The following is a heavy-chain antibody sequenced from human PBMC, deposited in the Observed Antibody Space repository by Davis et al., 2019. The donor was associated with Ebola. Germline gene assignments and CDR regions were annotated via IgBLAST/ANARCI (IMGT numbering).Heavy chain of an antibody. D-gene: IGHD4-23*01. J-gene: IGHJ4*02. CDR1: GYTFSSHG. V-gene: IGHV1-18*01. CDR3: ARDVTTVVPFDY. Sequence: AASVKVSCKASGYTFSSHGISWVRQAPGQGLEWLGWISAYNGNTNQARKFQGRVTMTTDTSTSTAYMELRSLRSDDTAVYYCARDVTTVVPFDYWGQGTLVTVSS. CDR2: ISAYNGNT.